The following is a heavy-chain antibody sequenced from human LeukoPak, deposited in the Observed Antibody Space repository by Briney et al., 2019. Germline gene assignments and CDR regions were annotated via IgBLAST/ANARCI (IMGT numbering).Heavy chain of an antibody. CDR1: GYTFSSYD. J-gene: IGHJ4*02. Sequence: ASVKVSCKASGYTFSSYDINWVRQATGQGLEWMGWMNPNSGDTGHAQKFQGRVTMTRNTSITTAYMELSSLRSEDTAVYYCARGFMGFGMLRGVLGNWGQGTLVTVSS. CDR2: MNPNSGDT. CDR3: ARGFMGFGMLRGVLGN. V-gene: IGHV1-8*01. D-gene: IGHD3-10*01.